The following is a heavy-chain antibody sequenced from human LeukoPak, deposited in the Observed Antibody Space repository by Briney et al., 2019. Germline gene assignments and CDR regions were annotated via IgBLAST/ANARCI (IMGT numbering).Heavy chain of an antibody. V-gene: IGHV5-51*01. J-gene: IGHJ4*02. CDR2: IYPGDSDT. D-gene: IGHD6-6*01. CDR1: GYSFTSYW. CDR3: AVLEYSSAFDY. Sequence: GESLKIPCKGFGYSFTSYWIGWVRPLPGKGLEWMGIIYPGDSDTRYSPSLQGQLPISPDKSISTAYLQRSSLKASDTAMYFCAVLEYSSAFDYWGPRTLGTVSS.